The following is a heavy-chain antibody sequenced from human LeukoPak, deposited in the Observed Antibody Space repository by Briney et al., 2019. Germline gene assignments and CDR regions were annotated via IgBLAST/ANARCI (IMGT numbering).Heavy chain of an antibody. J-gene: IGHJ4*02. Sequence: GASVKVFCKASGGTFSSYAISWVRQAPGQGLEGMGGIIPIFGTANYAQKFQGRVTITADKYMSTAYMELSSLRSEDTAVYYCARGGYDSSGYYYDEFDYWGQGTLVTVSS. CDR1: GGTFSSYA. CDR3: ARGGYDSSGYYYDEFDY. CDR2: IIPIFGTA. V-gene: IGHV1-69*06. D-gene: IGHD3-22*01.